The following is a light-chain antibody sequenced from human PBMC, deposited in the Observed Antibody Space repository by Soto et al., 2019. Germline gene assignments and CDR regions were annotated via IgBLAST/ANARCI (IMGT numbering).Light chain of an antibody. CDR1: QSISSW. CDR2: DAS. V-gene: IGKV1-5*01. J-gene: IGKJ1*01. CDR3: QQYNSYSET. Sequence: DIQMTQSPSTLSASVGDRVTITCRASQSISSWLTWYQQKPGKAPKLLIYDASSLESGVPSRFSGSGSGTEFPLTISSRQPDDFATYYCQQYNSYSETFGQGPKVEIK.